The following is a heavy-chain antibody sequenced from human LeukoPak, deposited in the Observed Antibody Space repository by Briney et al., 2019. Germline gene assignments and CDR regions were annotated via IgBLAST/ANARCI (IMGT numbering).Heavy chain of an antibody. D-gene: IGHD1-1*01. CDR1: GGTLSSYA. CDR3: ARDRTTGTTGGIDP. V-gene: IGHV1-69*01. J-gene: IGHJ5*02. Sequence: SVKVSCQASGGTLSSYAISWVRQAPGQGLEWMGGIMPIFGTANYAQKFQGRVTITADESTSTAYMELSSLRAEDTAVYYCARDRTTGTTGGIDPWGQGTLVTVSS. CDR2: IMPIFGTA.